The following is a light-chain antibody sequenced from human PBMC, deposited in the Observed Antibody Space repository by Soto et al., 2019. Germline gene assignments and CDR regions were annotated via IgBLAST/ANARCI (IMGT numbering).Light chain of an antibody. V-gene: IGKV3D-11*01. J-gene: IGKJ4*01. CDR2: DIS. CDR1: QGVSRS. Sequence: GSPQYPATLSLSPGDRATLSCRASQGVSRSLAWYQQKPGQAPRLLIYDISSRATGIPARFSGSGSGTDFTLTISSLEPEDFAVYYCQQCSIWPLTFGGGAKV. CDR3: QQCSIWPLT.